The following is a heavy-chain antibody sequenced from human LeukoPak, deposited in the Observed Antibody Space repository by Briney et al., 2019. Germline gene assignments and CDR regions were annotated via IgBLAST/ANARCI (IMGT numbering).Heavy chain of an antibody. D-gene: IGHD6-19*01. Sequence: PGGSLRLSCAASEFTVSTNYMSWVRRAPGKGLEWVSIIYSTGGKYYADSVKGRFTISRDNSKHALYLQMNSLRGEDTAVYYCARGSDGWFAFDYWGQGILVTVSS. CDR3: ARGSDGWFAFDY. J-gene: IGHJ4*02. CDR1: EFTVSTNY. V-gene: IGHV3-66*01. CDR2: IYSTGGK.